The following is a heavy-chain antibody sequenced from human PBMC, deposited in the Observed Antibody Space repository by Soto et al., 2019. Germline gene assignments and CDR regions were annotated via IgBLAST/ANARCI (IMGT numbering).Heavy chain of an antibody. D-gene: IGHD5-18*01. CDR1: GGSISSYY. V-gene: IGHV4-59*08. CDR3: ARLRGYSYGYYFDY. Sequence: SETLSLTCTVSGGSISSYYWSWIRQPPGKGLEWIGYIYYSGSTNYNPSLKSRVTISVDTSKNQFSLKLSSVTAADTAVYYCARLRGYSYGYYFDYWGQGTLVTVSS. CDR2: IYYSGST. J-gene: IGHJ4*02.